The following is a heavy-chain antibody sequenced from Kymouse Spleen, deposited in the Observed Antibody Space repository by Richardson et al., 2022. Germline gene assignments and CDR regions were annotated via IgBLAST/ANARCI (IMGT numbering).Heavy chain of an antibody. CDR2: IYHSGST. CDR1: GGSISSSNW. D-gene: IGHD3-10*01. V-gene: IGHV4-4*02. J-gene: IGHJ6*02. Sequence: QVQLQESGPGLVKPSGTLSLTCAVSGGSISSSNWWSWVRQPPGKGLEWIGEIYHSGSTNYNPSLKSRVTISVDKSKNQFSLKLSSVTAADTAVYYCARGHITMVRGVTILLSGMDVWGQGTTVTVSS. CDR3: ARGHITMVRGVTILLSGMDV.